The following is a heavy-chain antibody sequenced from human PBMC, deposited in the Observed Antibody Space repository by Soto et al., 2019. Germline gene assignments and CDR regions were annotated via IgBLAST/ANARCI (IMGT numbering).Heavy chain of an antibody. Sequence: QVQLMQSGAEVKKPGASVKVSCKASGDTFTDYYIHWVRQAPGQGLEWMGTVNPSGGHTTYAQHFLGRVTMTRDTSTSALYIELTSLTSDDTAIYYCARGGHVVVVTAALDYWGQGTLVTVS. V-gene: IGHV1-46*01. CDR3: ARGGHVVVVTAALDY. CDR1: GDTFTDYY. D-gene: IGHD2-21*02. CDR2: VNPSGGHT. J-gene: IGHJ4*02.